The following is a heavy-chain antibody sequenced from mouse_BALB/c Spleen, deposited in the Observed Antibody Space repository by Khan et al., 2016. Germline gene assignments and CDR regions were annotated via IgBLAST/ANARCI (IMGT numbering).Heavy chain of an antibody. Sequence: EVQLQESGPGLVKPSQSLSLTCTVTGYSITSDYAWNWIRQFPGNKLEWMGYISYSGNTSYNPSLKSRISITRDTSKNPFFLQLNSVTTEDTATYYCARSDYYYAMDYWGQGTSVTVSS. J-gene: IGHJ4*01. CDR1: GYSITSDYA. V-gene: IGHV3-2*02. CDR2: ISYSGNT. CDR3: ARSDYYYAMDY.